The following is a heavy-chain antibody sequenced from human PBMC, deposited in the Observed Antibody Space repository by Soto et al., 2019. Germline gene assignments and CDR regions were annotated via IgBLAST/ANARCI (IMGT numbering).Heavy chain of an antibody. CDR2: IIPIFGTA. CDR1: GGTFSSYA. V-gene: IGHV1-69*13. CDR3: ARVIKDIVVVVAATPGYYYGMDV. Sequence: SVKVSCKASGGTFSSYAISWVRQAPGQGLEWMGGIIPIFGTANYAQKFQGRVTITADESTSTAYMELSSLRSEDTAVYCCARVIKDIVVVVAATPGYYYGMDVWGQGTTVTVSS. J-gene: IGHJ6*02. D-gene: IGHD2-15*01.